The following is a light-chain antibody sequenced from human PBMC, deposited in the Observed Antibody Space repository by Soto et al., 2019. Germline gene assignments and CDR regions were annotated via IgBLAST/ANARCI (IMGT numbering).Light chain of an antibody. CDR3: QQFNGFPLT. Sequence: IQLTQSPSSLSASVGDRVTITCRAGQDIGSALAWYQQRPGKVPKLLLYDASNLEAGVPSRFSGSGSVTDFPLTITSLRPDDFATYYCQQFNGFPLTFGGRTKVQIK. V-gene: IGKV1-13*02. CDR1: QDIGSA. CDR2: DAS. J-gene: IGKJ4*01.